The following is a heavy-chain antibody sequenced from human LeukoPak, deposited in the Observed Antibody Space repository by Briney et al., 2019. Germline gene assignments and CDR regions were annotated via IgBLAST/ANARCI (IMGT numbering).Heavy chain of an antibody. J-gene: IGHJ4*02. CDR2: INPSGGST. D-gene: IGHD4-17*01. Sequence: GASVKVSCKASGYTFTSYYMHWVRQAPGQGLEWMGIINPSGGSTSYAQKFQGRVTMTRDTSTSTVYMELSRLRSDDTAVYYCARSDTVTTADYWGQGTLVTVSS. CDR1: GYTFTSYY. V-gene: IGHV1-46*01. CDR3: ARSDTVTTADY.